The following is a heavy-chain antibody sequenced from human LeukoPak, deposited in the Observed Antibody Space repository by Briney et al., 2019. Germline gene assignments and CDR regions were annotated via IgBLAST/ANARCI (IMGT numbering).Heavy chain of an antibody. CDR2: TYYRSKWYN. V-gene: IGHV6-1*01. J-gene: IGHJ4*02. Sequence: SQTLSLTCAISGDSVSKNRTTWSWIRQSPSRGVEWLGRTYYRSKWYNDYAISVRSRLTINPDTSKNQFSLQLNSVTPEDTAVYYCAGGGVSYVLWGQGTLVTVSS. CDR1: GDSVSKNRTT. CDR3: AGGGVSYVL. D-gene: IGHD1-26*01.